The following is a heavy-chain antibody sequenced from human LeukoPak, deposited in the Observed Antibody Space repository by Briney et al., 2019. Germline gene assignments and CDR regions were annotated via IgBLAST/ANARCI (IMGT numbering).Heavy chain of an antibody. CDR3: ASTVVTPEDAFDI. Sequence: SETLSLTCTVSGGSISSYYWSSIRQPPGKGLEWIGYIYYSGSTNYNPSLKSRVTISVDTSKNQFSLKLSSVTAADTAVYYCASTVVTPEDAFDIWGQGTMVTVSS. V-gene: IGHV4-59*01. CDR2: IYYSGST. J-gene: IGHJ3*02. D-gene: IGHD4-23*01. CDR1: GGSISSYY.